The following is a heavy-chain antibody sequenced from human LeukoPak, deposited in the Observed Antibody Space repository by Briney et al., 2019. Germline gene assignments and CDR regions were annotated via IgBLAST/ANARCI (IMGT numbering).Heavy chain of an antibody. CDR1: VYTLTELS. Sequence: ASVKVSCKVSVYTLTELSMHWVRQAPGKGLEWMGGFDPEDGKTIYAQQLQGRVTMTEDTSTDTAYMELSSLRSEDTAVYYCAKRKTSYFFDSWGQGTLVTVSS. V-gene: IGHV1-24*01. CDR3: AKRKTSYFFDS. CDR2: FDPEDGKT. J-gene: IGHJ4*02.